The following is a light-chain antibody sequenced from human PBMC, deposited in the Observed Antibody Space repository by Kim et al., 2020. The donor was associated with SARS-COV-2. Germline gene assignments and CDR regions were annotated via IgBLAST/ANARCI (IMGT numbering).Light chain of an antibody. J-gene: IGLJ2*01. Sequence: SSELTQDPAVSVALGQTVRITCQGDSLRTYYASWYQQKPGQAPVLVMYGEDNRPSGIPDRFSGSNSGNTAPLTITGAQAEDEADYYCNSRDRSGNYVVFGGGTQLTVL. V-gene: IGLV3-19*01. CDR1: SLRTYY. CDR3: NSRDRSGNYVV. CDR2: GED.